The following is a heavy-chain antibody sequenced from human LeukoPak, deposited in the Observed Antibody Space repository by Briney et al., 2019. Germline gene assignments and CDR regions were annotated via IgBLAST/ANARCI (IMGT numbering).Heavy chain of an antibody. CDR2: INAGNGNT. CDR1: GGTFSSYA. V-gene: IGHV1-3*01. D-gene: IGHD4-11*01. CDR3: ARGPTVTTSQALFY. J-gene: IGHJ4*02. Sequence: ASVKVSCKASGGTFSSYAISWVRQAPGQRLEWMGWINAGNGNTKYSQKFQGRVTITRDTSASTAYMELSSLRSEDTAVYYCARGPTVTTSQALFYWGQGTLVTVSS.